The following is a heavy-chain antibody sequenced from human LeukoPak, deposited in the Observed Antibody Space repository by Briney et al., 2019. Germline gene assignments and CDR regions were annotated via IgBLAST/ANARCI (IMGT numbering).Heavy chain of an antibody. V-gene: IGHV3-23*01. CDR1: GFIFNNYG. CDR2: ISNDGGGT. J-gene: IGHJ5*02. D-gene: IGHD1-14*01. CDR3: AKSRLTPHP. Sequence: GGSLRLSCAASGFIFNNYGLVWVRQAPGKGLEWVSAISNDGGGTTYADFVKGRFSVSRDNSKNTLFLQMNSLRAEDTAVYYCAKSRLTPHPWGQGTLVTVSS.